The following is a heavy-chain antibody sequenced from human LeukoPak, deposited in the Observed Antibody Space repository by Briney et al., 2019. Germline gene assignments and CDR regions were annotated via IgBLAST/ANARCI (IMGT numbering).Heavy chain of an antibody. CDR3: ARALSKAVAGSACY. CDR1: GYTFTGYN. D-gene: IGHD6-19*01. Sequence: ASVKVSCKASGYTFTGYNIHWVRQAPGQGLEWMGWINPNTGGTTFAQKFQGRVTMTRDTSISTAYMELSSLRSDDTAVYYCARALSKAVAGSACYWGQGTLVTVSS. CDR2: INPNTGGT. V-gene: IGHV1-2*02. J-gene: IGHJ4*02.